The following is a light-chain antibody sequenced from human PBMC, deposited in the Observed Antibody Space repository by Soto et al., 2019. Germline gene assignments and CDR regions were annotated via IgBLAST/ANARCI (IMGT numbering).Light chain of an antibody. CDR1: QSLVHSDGYTY. V-gene: IGKV2-30*02. CDR2: KVS. CDR3: MQSTHWPHT. Sequence: DVVMTQSPLSLPVTLGQPASISCRSSQSLVHSDGYTYLFWFQQRPGQSPRRLIYKVSNRGSGVPDSFSGSGSGTDLTLTIHSVEAEDVGVYYCMQSTHWPHTFGQGTKLEIK. J-gene: IGKJ2*01.